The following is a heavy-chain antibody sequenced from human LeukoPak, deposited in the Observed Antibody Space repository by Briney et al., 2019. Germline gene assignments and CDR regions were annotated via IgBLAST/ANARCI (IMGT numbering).Heavy chain of an antibody. D-gene: IGHD4-17*01. CDR2: ISTYNGNT. CDR1: GYNFDRYG. V-gene: IGHV1-18*04. Sequence: ASVKVSCKGSGYNFDRYGVNWVRQAPGQGLEWVGWISTYNGNTFYAQKFGGRVSMTTDTSASTAYMELSSLRSEDTAVYYCAMDYGDYRAFDYWGQGTLVTVSS. CDR3: AMDYGDYRAFDY. J-gene: IGHJ4*02.